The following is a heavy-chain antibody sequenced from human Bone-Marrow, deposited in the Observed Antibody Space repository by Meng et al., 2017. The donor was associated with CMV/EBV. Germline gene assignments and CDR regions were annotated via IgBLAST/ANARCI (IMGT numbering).Heavy chain of an antibody. Sequence: ASVKVSCKASGYTFTSYAMHWVRQAPGQRLEWMGWSNAGNGNTKYSQEFQGRVTITRDTSASTAYMELSRLRSDDTAVYYCARTRVEYSSSSSSNYYYYGMDVWGQGTTVTVSS. CDR3: ARTRVEYSSSSSSNYYYYGMDV. CDR1: GYTFTSYA. CDR2: SNAGNGNT. J-gene: IGHJ6*02. V-gene: IGHV1-3*02. D-gene: IGHD6-6*01.